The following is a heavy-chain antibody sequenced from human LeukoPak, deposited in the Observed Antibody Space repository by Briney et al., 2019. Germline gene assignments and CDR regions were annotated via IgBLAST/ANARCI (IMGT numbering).Heavy chain of an antibody. CDR2: IYHSGST. Sequence: SGTLSLTCAVSGGSISSSNWWSWVRQPPGKGLEWIGEIYHSGSTNYNPSLKSRVTISVDKSKNQFSLKLSSVTAADTAVYYCARDFWVVRGDTYNDYWGQGTLVTVSS. J-gene: IGHJ4*02. CDR3: ARDFWVVRGDTYNDY. V-gene: IGHV4-4*02. CDR1: GGSISSSNW. D-gene: IGHD3-10*01.